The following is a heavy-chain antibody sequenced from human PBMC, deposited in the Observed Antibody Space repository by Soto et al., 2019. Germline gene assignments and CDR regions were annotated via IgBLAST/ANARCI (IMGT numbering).Heavy chain of an antibody. CDR2: IHQDGSEK. CDR3: AGGNALDV. Sequence: GGSLRLSCEASGFTVSDNYMTWVRQAPGKGLEWVANIHQDGSEKYYMDSMRGRFTISRDNAKNSLYLQMTSLRAEDTAVYYCAGGNALDVWGQGTTVTVSS. CDR1: GFTVSDNY. J-gene: IGHJ6*02. V-gene: IGHV3-7*01.